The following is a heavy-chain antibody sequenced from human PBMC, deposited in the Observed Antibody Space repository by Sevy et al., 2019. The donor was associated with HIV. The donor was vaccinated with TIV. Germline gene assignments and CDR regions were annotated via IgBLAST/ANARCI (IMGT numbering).Heavy chain of an antibody. CDR1: GFTFSTYA. CDR3: AKDRVSGTYYTGDFDY. D-gene: IGHD3-10*01. J-gene: IGHJ4*02. V-gene: IGHV3-23*01. Sequence: QLGGSLRLSCAASGFTFSTYAMTWVRQAPGKGLEWVSVISISGGSTYYADSVKGRFTVSRDNSKNTLYLQMNSLRGEDTAVYYCAKDRVSGTYYTGDFDYWGQGTLVTVSS. CDR2: ISISGGST.